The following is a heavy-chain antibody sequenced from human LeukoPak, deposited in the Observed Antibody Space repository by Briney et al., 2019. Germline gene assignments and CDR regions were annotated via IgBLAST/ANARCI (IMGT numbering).Heavy chain of an antibody. CDR2: IIPIFGTA. D-gene: IGHD3-3*01. CDR3: ARSKLRFLAYNYYGMDV. Sequence: GASVTVSCKASGGTFSSYAISWVRQAPGQGLEWMGGIIPIFGTANYAQKFQGRVTITADESTSTAYMELSSLRSEDTAVYYCARSKLRFLAYNYYGMDVWGQGTTVTVSS. CDR1: GGTFSSYA. J-gene: IGHJ6*02. V-gene: IGHV1-69*13.